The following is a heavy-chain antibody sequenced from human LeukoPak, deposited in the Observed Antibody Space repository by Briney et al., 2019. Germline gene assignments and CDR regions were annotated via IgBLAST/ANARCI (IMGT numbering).Heavy chain of an antibody. CDR2: ISWNSGSI. J-gene: IGHJ6*02. CDR3: AKDSGSGWPFDYYGMDV. Sequence: GRSLRLSCAASGFTFDDYAMHWVRQAPGKGLEWVSGISWNSGSIGYADSAKGRFTISRDNAKNSLYLQMNSLRAEDTALYYCAKDSGSGWPFDYYGMDVWGQGTTVTVSS. CDR1: GFTFDDYA. D-gene: IGHD6-19*01. V-gene: IGHV3-9*01.